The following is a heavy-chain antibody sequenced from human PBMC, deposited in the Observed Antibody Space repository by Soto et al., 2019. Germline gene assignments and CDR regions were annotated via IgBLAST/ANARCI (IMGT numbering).Heavy chain of an antibody. J-gene: IGHJ3*01. CDR1: GFTFSSFA. D-gene: IGHD1-26*01. V-gene: IGHV3-23*01. CDR3: AKGGAVLLDPFDV. Sequence: GQLLESGGGMVQPGGSLRLSCAASGFTFSSFAMNWVRLPPGRGLEWVAAVTSSASSTHYADSVKGRFTISRDNSKNTLYHQMNRLRSDDTAVYYCAKGGAVLLDPFDVWGQGTMVTVSS. CDR2: VTSSASST.